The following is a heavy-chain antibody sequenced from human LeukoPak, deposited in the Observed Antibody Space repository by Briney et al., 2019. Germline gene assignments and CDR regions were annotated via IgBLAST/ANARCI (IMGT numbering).Heavy chain of an antibody. J-gene: IGHJ5*02. CDR3: AREPTPGIAARRFDP. CDR2: IYTSGST. CDR1: GGSISSYY. Sequence: SETLSLTCAVYGGSISSYYWSWIRQPAGKGLEWIGRIYTSGSTNYNPSLKSRVTMSGDTSKNQFSLKLSSVTAADTAVYYCAREPTPGIAARRFDPWGQGTLVTVSS. V-gene: IGHV4-4*07. D-gene: IGHD6-13*01.